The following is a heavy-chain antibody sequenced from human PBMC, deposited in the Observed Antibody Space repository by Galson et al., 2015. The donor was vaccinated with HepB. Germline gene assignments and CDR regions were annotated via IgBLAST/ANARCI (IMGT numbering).Heavy chain of an antibody. CDR2: IIPSFDRR. Sequence: SVKVSCKASGGTFSGYVIHWVRQAPGQGLEWMGRIIPSFDRRNYAQKFEGRVTITADKTTNTVYLELSSLTSEDTAVYYCASLTTVTNGIDPWGQGTLVTVSS. CDR3: ASLTTVTNGIDP. V-gene: IGHV1-69*04. D-gene: IGHD4-17*01. CDR1: GGTFSGYV. J-gene: IGHJ5*02.